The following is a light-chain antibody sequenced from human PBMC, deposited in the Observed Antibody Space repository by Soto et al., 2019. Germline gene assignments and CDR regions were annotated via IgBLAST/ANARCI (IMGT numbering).Light chain of an antibody. Sequence: QSALTQPASVSGSPGQSITISCTGTSSDVGGYTYVSWYQQHPGKAPKLMIYDVSNRPSGVSNRFSGSKSGNTASLTISGLHAEDEADYYCSSYTSSSFVVFGGGTKLTVL. CDR1: SSDVGGYTY. CDR3: SSYTSSSFVV. V-gene: IGLV2-14*01. CDR2: DVS. J-gene: IGLJ2*01.